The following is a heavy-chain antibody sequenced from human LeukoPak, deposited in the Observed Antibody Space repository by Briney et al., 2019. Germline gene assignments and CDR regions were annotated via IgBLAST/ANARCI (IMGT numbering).Heavy chain of an antibody. CDR2: IYNSGST. J-gene: IGHJ4*02. CDR3: ASLSGIAVDY. Sequence: SETLSLTCTVSVAYISSHYWSWVRQPPGKGLEWIGYIYNSGSTSYNPSLKSRANISLDTSKNQFSLNLSSVTAADTAVYYCASLSGIAVDYWGQGTLVSVSS. D-gene: IGHD2-15*01. CDR1: VAYISSHY. V-gene: IGHV4-59*11.